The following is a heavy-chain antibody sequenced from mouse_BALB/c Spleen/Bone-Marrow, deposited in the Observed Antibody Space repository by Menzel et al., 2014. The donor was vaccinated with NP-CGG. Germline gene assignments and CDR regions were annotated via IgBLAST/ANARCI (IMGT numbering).Heavy chain of an antibody. D-gene: IGHD1-2*01. V-gene: IGHV14-3*02. Sequence: VQLQQPGAELVKPGASVKLSCTASGFNIKDIYMHWVKQRPEQGLEWIGRIDPANGDTKYDPKFQGKATITADTSSISAYLQLSSLTSEDTAVYYCARDYGPFDYWGQGTTLTVSS. CDR2: IDPANGDT. CDR3: ARDYGPFDY. J-gene: IGHJ2*01. CDR1: GFNIKDIY.